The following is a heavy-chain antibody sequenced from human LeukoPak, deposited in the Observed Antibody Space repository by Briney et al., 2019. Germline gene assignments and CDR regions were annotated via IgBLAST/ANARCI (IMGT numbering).Heavy chain of an antibody. CDR3: ARDFGRGYCSSTSCYGWFDP. V-gene: IGHV3-66*02. J-gene: IGHJ5*02. CDR1: GFTVSSKY. D-gene: IGHD2-2*01. Sequence: GGSLRLSCAASGFTVSSKYMSWVRQAPGKGLEWVSVIFSGDNTYYADSVKGRFTISRDNSKNTQYLQMNSLRAEDTAVYYCARDFGRGYCSSTSCYGWFDPWGQGTLVTVSS. CDR2: IFSGDNT.